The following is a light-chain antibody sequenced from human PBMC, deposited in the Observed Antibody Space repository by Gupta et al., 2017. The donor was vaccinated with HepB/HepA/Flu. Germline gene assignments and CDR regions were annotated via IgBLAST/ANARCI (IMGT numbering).Light chain of an antibody. CDR2: AAS. J-gene: IGKJ3*01. Sequence: EIVMTQSPAPLSVSPGESATLSCRASQSVGSNLAWHQQKPGQAPRLLIYAASTRAVGIPARFSGSGSGTEFTLTISSLQSEDFAVYYCQQYNYWPPSFTFGPGTKVDIK. V-gene: IGKV3-15*01. CDR1: QSVGSN. CDR3: QQYNYWPPSFT.